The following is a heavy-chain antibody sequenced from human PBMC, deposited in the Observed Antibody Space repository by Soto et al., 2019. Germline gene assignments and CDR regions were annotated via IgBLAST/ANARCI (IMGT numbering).Heavy chain of an antibody. J-gene: IGHJ4*02. D-gene: IGHD2-2*02. CDR1: GGSISSGGYY. CDR2: IYYGGST. Sequence: PSETLSLTCTVSGGSISSGGYYWSWIRQHPGKGLEWIGYIYYGGSTYYNPSLKSRVTISVDTSKNQFSLKLSSVTAADTAVYYCARGERGYCSSNSCYRVPRFDYWGQGTLVTVSS. CDR3: ARGERGYCSSNSCYRVPRFDY. V-gene: IGHV4-31*03.